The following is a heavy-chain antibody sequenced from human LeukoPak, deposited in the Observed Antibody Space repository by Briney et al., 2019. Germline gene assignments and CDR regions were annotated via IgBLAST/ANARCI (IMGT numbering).Heavy chain of an antibody. CDR2: IYTSGST. Sequence: SETLSLTCTVSGGSISSYYWSWIRQPAGKGLEWIGRIYTSGSTNYNPSLKSRVTMSVDTSKNQFSLKLSSVTAADTAVYYCAREEVAVAGTRFDYWGQGTLVTVSS. J-gene: IGHJ4*02. D-gene: IGHD6-19*01. V-gene: IGHV4-4*07. CDR3: AREEVAVAGTRFDY. CDR1: GGSISSYY.